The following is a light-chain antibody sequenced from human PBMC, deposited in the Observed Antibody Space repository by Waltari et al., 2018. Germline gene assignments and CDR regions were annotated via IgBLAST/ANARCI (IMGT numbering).Light chain of an antibody. CDR3: QAWDSRHVI. CDR2: QDT. J-gene: IGLJ2*01. CDR1: KLGDKY. Sequence: SYELTQPPSVSVSPGQTASITCSGDKLGDKYASWYQQKPGQSPVLVICQDTKRPSGIPEQFAGYNYGNTAPLTISGTQARDEADYYCQAWDSRHVIIGGGTKLT. V-gene: IGLV3-1*01.